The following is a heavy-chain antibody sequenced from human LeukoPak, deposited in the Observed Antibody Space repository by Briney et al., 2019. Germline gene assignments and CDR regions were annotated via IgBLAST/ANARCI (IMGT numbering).Heavy chain of an antibody. Sequence: GGSLRLSCTASGFTFSSYSMNWVRQSPGKGLEWVSSISSSSSYIYYADSVKGRFTISRDNAKNSLYLQMNSLRAEDTAVYFCARTVLFLEWFFDYWGQGNLVTVSS. V-gene: IGHV3-21*01. D-gene: IGHD3-3*01. CDR2: ISSSSSYI. J-gene: IGHJ4*02. CDR3: ARTVLFLEWFFDY. CDR1: GFTFSSYS.